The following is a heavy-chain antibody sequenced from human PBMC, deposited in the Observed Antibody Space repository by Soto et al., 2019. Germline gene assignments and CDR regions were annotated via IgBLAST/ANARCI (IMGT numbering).Heavy chain of an antibody. CDR3: ARRAETNGWNGFGADKYYFDF. V-gene: IGHV1-8*01. D-gene: IGHD1-1*01. CDR2: MNPNTGNS. Sequence: GASVKVSCKASGYTFTSYDIYWVRQATGQGLEWMGWMNPNTGNSGYAQKFQGRVTMTSDTSISTAHMELSSLRSEDTAVYYCARRAETNGWNGFGADKYYFDFWGQETLVTVPQ. J-gene: IGHJ4*02. CDR1: GYTFTSYD.